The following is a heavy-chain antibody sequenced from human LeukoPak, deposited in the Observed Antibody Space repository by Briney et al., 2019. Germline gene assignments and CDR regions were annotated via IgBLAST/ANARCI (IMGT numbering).Heavy chain of an antibody. CDR1: RGSISGYS. V-gene: IGHV4-59*01. CDR3: VRGPYGASISRWFDP. CDR2: IYYSGDT. J-gene: IGHJ5*02. D-gene: IGHD4/OR15-4a*01. Sequence: PSETLSLTCTVSRGSISGYSWSWIRQSPGGGLEWIGYIYYSGDTAYNPSLRSRVTLSVDTSKNQFSLQLRSVTTADTAVYYCVRGPYGASISRWFDPWGQGTQVIVSP.